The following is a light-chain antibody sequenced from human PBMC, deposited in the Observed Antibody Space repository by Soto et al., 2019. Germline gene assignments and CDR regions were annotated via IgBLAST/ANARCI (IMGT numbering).Light chain of an antibody. CDR1: QDISKY. V-gene: IGKV1-33*01. CDR2: DAS. J-gene: IGKJ4*01. Sequence: DIQMTQSPSSLSASVGDRVTITCQASQDISKYLNWYQHKPGKAPQLLIYDASNLETGVPSRFSGSGSGTDFTLIISSLQPEDIATYYCQQYDTVALTFGGGTKVEI. CDR3: QQYDTVALT.